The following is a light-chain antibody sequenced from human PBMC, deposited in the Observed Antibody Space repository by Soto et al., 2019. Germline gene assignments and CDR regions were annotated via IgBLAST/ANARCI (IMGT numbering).Light chain of an antibody. J-gene: IGLJ3*02. CDR3: SSYTSSSTWV. Sequence: QAVVTQPASVSGSPGQSITISCSGTSSDVGGYKYVSWYQQFPGKAPKVMLYEVSSRPSGVSNRFSGSKSGNTASLTISGLRAEDEADYYCSSYTSSSTWVFGGGTKLTVL. V-gene: IGLV2-14*01. CDR2: EVS. CDR1: SSDVGGYKY.